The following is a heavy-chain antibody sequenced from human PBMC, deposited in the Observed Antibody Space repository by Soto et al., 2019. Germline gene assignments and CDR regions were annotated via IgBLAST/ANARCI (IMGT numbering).Heavy chain of an antibody. J-gene: IGHJ4*02. V-gene: IGHV4-39*01. D-gene: IGHD3-22*01. Sequence: SETLSLTCTVSGGSISSSSYYWGWIRQPPGKGLEWTGSIYYSGSTYYNLSLKSRVTISVDTSKNQFSLKLSSVTAADTAVYYCARLVYDSSGYRPGWAQGTLVTVS. CDR2: IYYSGST. CDR1: GGSISSSSYY. CDR3: ARLVYDSSGYRPG.